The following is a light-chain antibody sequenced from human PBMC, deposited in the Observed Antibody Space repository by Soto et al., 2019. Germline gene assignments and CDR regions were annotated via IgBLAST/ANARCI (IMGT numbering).Light chain of an antibody. Sequence: DSQMTQSPSTLSASVGDRVTITCRASQSISSWLAWYQQRPGKAPKLLIYKASSLESGVPSRFSGSGSGTEFTLTISSLQPDDFATYYCQHYNSYPWTLGQGTKVDIK. CDR3: QHYNSYPWT. V-gene: IGKV1-5*03. CDR1: QSISSW. CDR2: KAS. J-gene: IGKJ1*01.